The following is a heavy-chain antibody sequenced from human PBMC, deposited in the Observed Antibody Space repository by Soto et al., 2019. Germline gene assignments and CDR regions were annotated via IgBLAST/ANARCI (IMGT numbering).Heavy chain of an antibody. D-gene: IGHD3-22*01. V-gene: IGHV3-48*02. J-gene: IGHJ3*02. Sequence: EVQLVESGGGLVQPGGSLRLSCAASGFTFSSYSMNWVRQAPGKGLEWVSYISSSSSTIYYADSVKGRFTISRDNAKNSLYLQMNSLRDEDTAVYYCARITFPPYYDSSGDAFDIWCQGTMVTVSS. CDR2: ISSSSSTI. CDR1: GFTFSSYS. CDR3: ARITFPPYYDSSGDAFDI.